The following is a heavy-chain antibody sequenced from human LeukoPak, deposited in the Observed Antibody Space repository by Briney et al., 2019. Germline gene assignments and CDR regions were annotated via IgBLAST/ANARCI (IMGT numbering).Heavy chain of an antibody. Sequence: PSETLSLTCAVSGGSISSSNWWSWVRQPPGKGLEWIGEIYHSGSTNYNPSLKSRVTISVDKSKNQFSLKLSSVTAADTAVYYCAREWVGATPSAFDIWGQGTMVTVSS. D-gene: IGHD1-26*01. J-gene: IGHJ3*02. CDR1: GGSISSSNW. CDR2: IYHSGST. CDR3: AREWVGATPSAFDI. V-gene: IGHV4-4*02.